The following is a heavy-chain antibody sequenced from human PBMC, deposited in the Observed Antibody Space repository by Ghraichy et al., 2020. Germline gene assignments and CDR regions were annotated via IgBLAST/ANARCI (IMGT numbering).Heavy chain of an antibody. CDR2: IIPIFGTT. Sequence: SSVKVSCKSSVDTSSSYAISWVRQAPGQGLEWMGGIIPIFGTTNYAQKFQGRVMFTADESTSTAYMELSSLRSEDTAIYYCAKVTPGWFDPWGQGTLVTVSS. CDR1: VDTSSSYA. CDR3: AKVTPGWFDP. V-gene: IGHV1-69*13. J-gene: IGHJ5*02.